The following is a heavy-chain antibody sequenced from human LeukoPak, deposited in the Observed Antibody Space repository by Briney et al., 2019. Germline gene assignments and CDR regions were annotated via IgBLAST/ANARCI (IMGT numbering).Heavy chain of an antibody. D-gene: IGHD3-9*01. CDR3: AKAFPPFTIFWYYFDY. CDR1: GFTFSDCD. Sequence: GGSLRLSCVASGFTFSDCDMHCVRHGTGKGLEWVSGISGSGGSTYYADSVKGRFTISRDNSKNTLYLQMNSLRAEDTAVYYCAKAFPPFTIFWYYFDYWGQGTLVTVSS. V-gene: IGHV3-23*01. CDR2: ISGSGGST. J-gene: IGHJ4*02.